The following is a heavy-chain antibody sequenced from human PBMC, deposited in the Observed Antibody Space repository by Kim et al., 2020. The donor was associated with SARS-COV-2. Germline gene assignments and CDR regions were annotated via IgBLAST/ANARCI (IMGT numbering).Heavy chain of an antibody. D-gene: IGHD3-3*01. J-gene: IGHJ4*02. CDR2: IYYSGST. CDR3: ARLFGEWLSKLSFDY. Sequence: SETLSLTCTVSGGSISSSSYYWGWIRQPPGKGLEWIGSIYYSGSTYYNPSLKSRVTISVDTSKNQFSLKLSSVTAADTAVYYCARLFGEWLSKLSFDYWGQGTLVTVSS. V-gene: IGHV4-39*01. CDR1: GGSISSSSYY.